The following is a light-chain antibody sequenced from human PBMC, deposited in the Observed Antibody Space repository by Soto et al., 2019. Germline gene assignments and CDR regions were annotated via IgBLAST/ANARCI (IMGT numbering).Light chain of an antibody. Sequence: DIQMTQSPGSLSAPIGDRGPIACRASQSSSSYFNWYQQQTGRAPKLLIYAASSLQSRVPTRYSGSRSGTAFTLPISSLQPEDFATYYYQQKYSTPRTFGQGIKVDI. CDR2: AAS. V-gene: IGKV1-39*01. CDR3: QQKYSTPRT. CDR1: QSSSSY. J-gene: IGKJ1*01.